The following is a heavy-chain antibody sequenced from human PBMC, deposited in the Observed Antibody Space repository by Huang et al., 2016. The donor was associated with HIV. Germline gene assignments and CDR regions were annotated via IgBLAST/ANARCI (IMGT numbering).Heavy chain of an antibody. CDR1: GGPFRSYS. V-gene: IGHV1-69*13. CDR2: LMPVFESP. J-gene: IGHJ4*02. Sequence: QVQLLQSGAEVKKPGSSVKVSCKASGGPFRSYSIAWVRQAPGQGLEWMASLMPVFESPNYAQKLQGRVRVTADESTSTVYMELRDLRPDDTAMYFCARGSLEYSVSSSLDYWGQGTHVTVSS. D-gene: IGHD4-4*01. CDR3: ARGSLEYSVSSSLDY.